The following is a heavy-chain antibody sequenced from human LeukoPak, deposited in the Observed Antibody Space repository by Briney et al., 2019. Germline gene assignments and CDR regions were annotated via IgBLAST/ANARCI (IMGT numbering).Heavy chain of an antibody. D-gene: IGHD5-24*01. CDR2: INPNSGDT. V-gene: IGHV1-2*02. Sequence: ASVKVSCKASGYSFTDYYMHWVRQAPGQGLEWMGWINPNSGDTKYVQKFQGRVTMTRDTSISTAYMELSRLRSDDTAVYYCARVGMATITTLFDYWGQGTLVTVSS. CDR3: ARVGMATITTLFDY. J-gene: IGHJ4*02. CDR1: GYSFTDYY.